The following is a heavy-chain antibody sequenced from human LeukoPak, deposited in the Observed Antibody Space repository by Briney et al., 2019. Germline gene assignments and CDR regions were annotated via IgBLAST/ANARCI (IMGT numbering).Heavy chain of an antibody. CDR1: GFTFTSSA. CDR3: AASPDYYDSSGYSYYFDY. V-gene: IGHV1-58*01. D-gene: IGHD3-22*01. CDR2: IVFGSGNT. Sequence: SVKVSCKASGFTFTSSAVQWVRQARVQRLEWIVWIVFGSGNTNYAQKFQERVTITRDMSTSTAYMELSSLRSEDTAVYYCAASPDYYDSSGYSYYFDYWGQGTLVTVSS. J-gene: IGHJ4*02.